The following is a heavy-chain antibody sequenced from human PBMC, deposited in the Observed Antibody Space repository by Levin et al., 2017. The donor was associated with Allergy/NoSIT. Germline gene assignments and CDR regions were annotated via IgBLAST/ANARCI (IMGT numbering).Heavy chain of an antibody. Sequence: ETLSLTCAASGFTFNNAWMSWVRQAPGKGLEWVGRIKSNADGGTTDYAAPVKGRFTISRDDSKNTLYLQMNSLKTEDTAVYYCASPPAYCSGGDCYGGGYYFDYWGQGTLVTVSS. D-gene: IGHD2-15*01. V-gene: IGHV3-15*01. J-gene: IGHJ4*02. CDR3: ASPPAYCSGGDCYGGGYYFDY. CDR2: IKSNADGGTT. CDR1: GFTFNNAW.